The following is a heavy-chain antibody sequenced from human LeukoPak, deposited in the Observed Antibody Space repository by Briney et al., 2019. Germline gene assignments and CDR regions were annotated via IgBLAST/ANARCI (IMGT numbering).Heavy chain of an antibody. D-gene: IGHD2-21*02. J-gene: IGHJ4*02. Sequence: SGGSLRLSCAASGFTFSSYGMHWVRQAPGKGLEWVAVISYDGSNKYYTDSVKGRFTISRDNSKNTLYLQINSLRAEDTAVYYCARFRTWGDKAFDYWGQGTLVTVSS. CDR3: ARFRTWGDKAFDY. CDR2: ISYDGSNK. V-gene: IGHV3-30*03. CDR1: GFTFSSYG.